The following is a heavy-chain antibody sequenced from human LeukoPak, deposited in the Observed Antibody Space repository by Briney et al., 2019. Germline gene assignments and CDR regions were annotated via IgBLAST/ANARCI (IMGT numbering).Heavy chain of an antibody. J-gene: IGHJ4*02. V-gene: IGHV1-18*01. CDR3: ARALSVGAEGHFDY. Sequence: ASVKVSCKASGYTFTSYSISWVRQAPGQGLEWMGWISAYNGNTIYAQKVKGRVTMTTDTSTSTAYMELRSLKSDDTAVYYCARALSVGAEGHFDYWGQGTLVTVSS. CDR1: GYTFTSYS. CDR2: ISAYNGNT. D-gene: IGHD1-26*01.